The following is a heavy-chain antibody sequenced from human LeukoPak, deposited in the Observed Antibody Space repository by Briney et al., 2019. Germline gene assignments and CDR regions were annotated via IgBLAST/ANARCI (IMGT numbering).Heavy chain of an antibody. V-gene: IGHV4-59*08. Sequence: SETLSLTCTVSGGSISSYYWSWIRQPPGKGLEWIGYISYSGSTNSNPSLKSRVTTSADTSKSQFSLKLSSVTAADTAVYYCARHYGDLYLPFDYWGQGTLVTVSS. CDR1: GGSISSYY. J-gene: IGHJ4*02. CDR2: ISYSGST. CDR3: ARHYGDLYLPFDY. D-gene: IGHD4-17*01.